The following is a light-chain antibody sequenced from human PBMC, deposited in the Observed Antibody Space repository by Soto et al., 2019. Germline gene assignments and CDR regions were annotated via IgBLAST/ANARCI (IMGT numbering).Light chain of an antibody. J-gene: IGKJ1*01. CDR3: QQSYSTLTWT. CDR1: QSISSY. V-gene: IGKV1-39*01. CDR2: AAS. Sequence: DIQMTQSPSSLSASVGDRVTITCRASQSISSYLNWYQQKPGKAPKLLXYAASSLQSGVPSRFSGSGSGTDFTLTISSLQTEDFANYYCQQSYSTLTWTFGQGTKVDIK.